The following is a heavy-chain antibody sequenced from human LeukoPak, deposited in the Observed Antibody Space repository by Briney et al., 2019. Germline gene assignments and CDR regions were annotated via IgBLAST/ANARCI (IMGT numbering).Heavy chain of an antibody. CDR3: ARDRPNVDSTGYFSRHDAFDI. D-gene: IGHD3-22*01. V-gene: IGHV1-8*02. CDR2: TNPHSGNT. CDR1: GYTFTGYY. Sequence: ASVKVSCKASGYTFTGYYMHWVRQAPGQGLEWMGWTNPHSGNTGYAQKFQGRVTMTEDTSTDTAYMELSSLRSEDTAMYYCARDRPNVDSTGYFSRHDAFDIWGQGTMVTVSS. J-gene: IGHJ3*02.